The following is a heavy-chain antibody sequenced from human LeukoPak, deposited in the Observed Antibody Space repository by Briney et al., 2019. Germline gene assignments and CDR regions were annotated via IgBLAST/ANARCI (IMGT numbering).Heavy chain of an antibody. CDR3: ARFKGSGRNWFDP. CDR2: ISSSSSYI. J-gene: IGHJ5*02. D-gene: IGHD3-10*01. V-gene: IGHV3-21*01. Sequence: GGSLRLSCAASGFTFSSYSMNWVRQAPGKGLEWVSSISSSSSYIYYADSVKGRFTISRDNAKNSLYLQMNSLRAEDTAVYYCARFKGSGRNWFDPWGQGTLVTVSS. CDR1: GFTFSSYS.